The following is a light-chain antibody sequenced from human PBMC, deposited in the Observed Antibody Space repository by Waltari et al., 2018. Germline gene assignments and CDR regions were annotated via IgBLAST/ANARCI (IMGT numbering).Light chain of an antibody. CDR2: WAS. Sequence: IVMTQSPDSLAVYVGDRVTTRCKSRQRLLYTTNNVNYLAWYQQKPGQSPKLILFWASTRQSGTPDRFSGSASGTDFTLTINGFQAEDVAGYYCQQYFSAPLTFGGGTKVGIK. J-gene: IGKJ4*01. V-gene: IGKV4-1*01. CDR3: QQYFSAPLT. CDR1: QRLLYTTNNVNY.